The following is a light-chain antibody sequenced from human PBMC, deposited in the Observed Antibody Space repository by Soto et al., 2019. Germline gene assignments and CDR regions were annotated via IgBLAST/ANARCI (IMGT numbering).Light chain of an antibody. J-gene: IGKJ1*01. V-gene: IGKV3-20*01. CDR2: GAS. CDR3: QQYGSSGT. Sequence: ESGFTQSPATLSVSPGERATLSCRASQSVSSNLAWYQQKPDQAPRLLIYGASNRATGIPDRFSGSGSGTDFTLTISRLEPEDFAVYYCQQYGSSGTFGQ. CDR1: QSVSSN.